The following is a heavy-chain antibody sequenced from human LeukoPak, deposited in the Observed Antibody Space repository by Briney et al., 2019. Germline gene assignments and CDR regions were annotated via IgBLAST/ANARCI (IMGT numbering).Heavy chain of an antibody. CDR3: ATPNKVAGRFYYFDY. D-gene: IGHD2-15*01. J-gene: IGHJ4*02. V-gene: IGHV4-39*01. CDR2: IYYSGST. CDR1: GGSISSSSYY. Sequence: SETLSLTCTVSGGSISSSSYYWGWIRQPPGKGLAWIGSIYYSGSTYYNPSLKSRVTISVDTSKNQFSLKLSSVTAADTAVYYCATPNKVAGRFYYFDYWGQGTLVTVSS.